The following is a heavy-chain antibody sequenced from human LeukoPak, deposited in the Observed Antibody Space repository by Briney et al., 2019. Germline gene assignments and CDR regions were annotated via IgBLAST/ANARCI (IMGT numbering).Heavy chain of an antibody. CDR3: AKDNNRRGYSYGLD. J-gene: IGHJ4*02. Sequence: GGSLRLSCAASGFTFSSYSMNWVRQAPGKGLEWVSFISSSSSYIYYADSVKGRFTISRDNSKNTLYLQMNSLRAEDTAVYYCAKDNNRRGYSYGLDWGQGTLVTVSS. CDR1: GFTFSSYS. D-gene: IGHD5-18*01. CDR2: ISSSSSYI. V-gene: IGHV3-21*01.